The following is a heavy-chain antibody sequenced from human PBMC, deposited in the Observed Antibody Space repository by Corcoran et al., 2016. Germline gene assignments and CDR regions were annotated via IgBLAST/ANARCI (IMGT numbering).Heavy chain of an antibody. CDR1: GYTFTSYG. V-gene: IGHV1-18*01. Sequence: QVQLVQSGAEVKKPGASVKVSCTASGYTFTSYGISWVRQAPGPGLVWMGWISAYNGNTNYAQKLQGRVTMTTDTSTSTAYMELRSLRSDDTAVYDCARDRWRAVAGTGWCDPWGQGTLVTVSS. D-gene: IGHD6-19*01. CDR2: ISAYNGNT. J-gene: IGHJ5*02. CDR3: ARDRWRAVAGTGWCDP.